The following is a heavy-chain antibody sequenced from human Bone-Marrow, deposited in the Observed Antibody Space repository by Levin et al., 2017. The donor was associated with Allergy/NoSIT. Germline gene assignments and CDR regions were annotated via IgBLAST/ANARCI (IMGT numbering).Heavy chain of an antibody. CDR3: ARDGRSGWFGGGYYFDY. CDR2: INPSGGST. Sequence: GASVKVSCRASGYTFISYYMHWVRQAPGQGLEWMGIINPSGGSTTYAQKFQGRVTMTRDTSTSTVYMELSSLRSEDTAVYYCARDGRSGWFGGGYYFDYWGQGTLVSVSS. V-gene: IGHV1-46*01. CDR1: GYTFISYY. D-gene: IGHD6-19*01. J-gene: IGHJ4*02.